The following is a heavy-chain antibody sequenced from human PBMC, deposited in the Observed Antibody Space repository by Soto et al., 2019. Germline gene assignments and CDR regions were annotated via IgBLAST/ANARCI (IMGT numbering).Heavy chain of an antibody. J-gene: IGHJ3*02. CDR3: ARDRRSLLRFNAFDI. CDR1: GGSISSGGYY. CDR2: IYYSGST. Sequence: SETLSLTCTVSGGSISSGGYYWSWIRQHPGKGLEWIGYIYYSGSTYYNPSLKSRVTISVDTSKNQFSLKLSSVTAADTAVYYCARDRRSLLRFNAFDIWGQGTMVTVSS. D-gene: IGHD3-3*01. V-gene: IGHV4-31*03.